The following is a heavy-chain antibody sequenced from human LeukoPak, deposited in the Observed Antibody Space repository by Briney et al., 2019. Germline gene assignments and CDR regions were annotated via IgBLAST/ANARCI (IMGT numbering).Heavy chain of an antibody. CDR2: ISYDGSNK. D-gene: IGHD3-22*01. V-gene: IGHV3-30-3*01. J-gene: IGHJ4*02. CDR3: ASSPYYYDSSGYYGAPSFDY. Sequence: PGGSLRLSCAASGFTFSSYAMHWVRQAPGKGLEWVAVISYDGSNKYYADSVKGRITISRDNSKNTLYLQMNSLRAEDTAVYYCASSPYYYDSSGYYGAPSFDYWGQGTLVTVSS. CDR1: GFTFSSYA.